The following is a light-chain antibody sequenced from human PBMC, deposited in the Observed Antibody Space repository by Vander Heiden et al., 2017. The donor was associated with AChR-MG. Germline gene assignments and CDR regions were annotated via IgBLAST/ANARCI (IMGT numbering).Light chain of an antibody. CDR3: QTWGTGIHWV. CDR1: SGNSSYA. V-gene: IGLV4-69*01. J-gene: IGLJ3*02. CDR2: LNSDGSH. Sequence: QLVLTQSPSASASLGASVKFTCTLSSGNSSYAIAWHQQQPEKGPRYLMKLNSDGSHTKGDGIPDRFSGSSSGAERYLTISSLQSEDEADYYCQTWGTGIHWVFGGGTKLTVL.